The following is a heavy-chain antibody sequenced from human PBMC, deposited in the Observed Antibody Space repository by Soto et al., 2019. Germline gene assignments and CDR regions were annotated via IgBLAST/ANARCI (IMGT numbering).Heavy chain of an antibody. CDR3: ARGVRRPSNWYSDY. J-gene: IGHJ4*02. D-gene: IGHD6-13*01. CDR2: IHDSGST. Sequence: PSETLSLTCAVYGESLSGYYWSWIRQPPGKGLAWIGEIHDSGSTNYNPSLKSRLIISVDTSRNQFSLKLSSVTAADTAVYYCARGVRRPSNWYSDYWGQGTLVTVSS. V-gene: IGHV4-34*01. CDR1: GESLSGYY.